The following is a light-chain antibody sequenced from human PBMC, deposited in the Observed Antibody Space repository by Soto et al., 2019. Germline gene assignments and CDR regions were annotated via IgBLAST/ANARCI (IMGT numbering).Light chain of an antibody. Sequence: IQLTQSPSSLSASVGDRVTITCRASQGISSYLAWYQQNPGKDPQLLIYAASTLQSGVPSRFSRSRSGTEFPLTISSLQPQDFATYYCQQLNSYPRLTFGGGTKVEIK. V-gene: IGKV1-9*01. CDR3: QQLNSYPRLT. CDR2: AAS. CDR1: QGISSY. J-gene: IGKJ4*01.